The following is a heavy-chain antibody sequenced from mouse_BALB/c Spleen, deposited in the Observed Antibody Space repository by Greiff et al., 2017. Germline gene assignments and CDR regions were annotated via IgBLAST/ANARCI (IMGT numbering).Heavy chain of an antibody. D-gene: IGHD2-2*01. CDR3: ARDGYDEYYAMDY. CDR2: IWGDGST. V-gene: IGHV2-6-7*01. J-gene: IGHJ4*01. Sequence: VKLMESGPGLVAPSQCLSLTCTVSGFSLTGYGVNWVRQPPGKGLEWLGMIWGDGSTDYNSALKSRLSISKDNSKSQVFLKMNSLQTDDTARYYCARDGYDEYYAMDYWGQGTSVTVSS. CDR1: GFSLTGYG.